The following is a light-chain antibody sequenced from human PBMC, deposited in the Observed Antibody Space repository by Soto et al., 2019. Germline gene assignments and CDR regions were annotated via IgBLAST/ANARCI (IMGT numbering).Light chain of an antibody. Sequence: VLTQPRSVSGYPRQSVTISCTGSSSDVGGYNYVSWYQQHPGKAPQLIIYDVSKRPSGVPDRFSGSKSGNTASLTISGLQAEVEADYYCCSYAGSYTFVFGTGTKVTVL. V-gene: IGLV2-11*01. CDR2: DVS. CDR1: SSDVGGYNY. J-gene: IGLJ1*01. CDR3: CSYAGSYTFV.